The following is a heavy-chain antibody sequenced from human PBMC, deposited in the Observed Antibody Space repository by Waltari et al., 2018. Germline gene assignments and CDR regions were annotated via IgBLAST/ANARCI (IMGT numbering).Heavy chain of an antibody. J-gene: IGHJ4*02. D-gene: IGHD2-15*01. V-gene: IGHV4-59*01. Sequence: QVQLQESGPGLVKPSETQSLTCTVSGGSISSYYWSWIRQPPGKGLEWIGYIYYSGSTNYNPSLKSRVTISVDTSKNQFSLKLSSVTAADTAVYYCARDCSGGSCYNYWGQGTLVTVSS. CDR2: IYYSGST. CDR3: ARDCSGGSCYNY. CDR1: GGSISSYY.